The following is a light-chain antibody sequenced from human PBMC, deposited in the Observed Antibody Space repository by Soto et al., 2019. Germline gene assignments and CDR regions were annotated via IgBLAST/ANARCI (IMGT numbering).Light chain of an antibody. V-gene: IGLV2-14*01. CDR3: SSYTSSSTPVV. CDR1: SSDVGGYNY. CDR2: DVS. Sequence: QSVLTQPASVSGSPGQSITISCTGTSSDVGGYNYVYRYQQHPGKAPKLMIYDVSNRPSGVSNRFSGSKSGNTASLTISGLQAEDEADYYCSSYTSSSTPVVFGGGTKLTVL. J-gene: IGLJ2*01.